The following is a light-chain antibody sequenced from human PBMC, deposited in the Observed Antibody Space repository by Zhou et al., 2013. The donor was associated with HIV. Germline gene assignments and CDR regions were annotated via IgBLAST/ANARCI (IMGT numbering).Light chain of an antibody. V-gene: IGKV1-39*01. CDR3: QQTYRFSYT. CDR2: AAS. Sequence: DIQLTQSPSSLSASVGDRVTITCRASQSISSYLNWYQQKPGKAPKLLIYAASSLQSGVPSRFRGSGSGTEFTLTISSLLPEDFATYYCQQTYRFSYTFGQGTKLEIK. CDR1: QSISSY. J-gene: IGKJ2*01.